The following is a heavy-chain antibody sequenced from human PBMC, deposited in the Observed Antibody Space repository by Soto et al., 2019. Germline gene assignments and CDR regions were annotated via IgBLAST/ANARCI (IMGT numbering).Heavy chain of an antibody. CDR2: IKSKTDGGTT. Sequence: GGSLRLSCAASGFTFSNAWMSWVRQAPGKGLEWVGRIKSKTDGGTTDYAAPVKGRFTISRDDSKNTLYLQMNSLKTEDTAVYYCTTQPYGDIVVVPAAMEIDYWGQGTLVTVSS. J-gene: IGHJ4*02. CDR1: GFTFSNAW. V-gene: IGHV3-15*01. D-gene: IGHD2-2*01. CDR3: TTQPYGDIVVVPAAMEIDY.